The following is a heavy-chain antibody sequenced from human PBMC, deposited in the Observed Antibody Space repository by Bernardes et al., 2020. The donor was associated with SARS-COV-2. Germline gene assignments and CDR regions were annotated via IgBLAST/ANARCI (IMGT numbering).Heavy chain of an antibody. D-gene: IGHD2-15*01. J-gene: IGHJ4*02. CDR1: GHPINRYY. CDR2: IYSSESA. V-gene: IGHV4-4*07. Sequence: SETLSLTCTFSGHPINRYYWSWIRQPAGKGLEWIWRIYSSESANYNPSLKSRVSMSVHPSDNQFSLKLTSVTAADTPVYYCARTQCSGGTCYIFHFWGQGNLVTVS. CDR3: ARTQCSGGTCYIFHF.